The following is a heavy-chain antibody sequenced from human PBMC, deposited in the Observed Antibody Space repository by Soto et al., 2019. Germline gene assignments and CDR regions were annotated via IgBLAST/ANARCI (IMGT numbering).Heavy chain of an antibody. Sequence: QVQLQESGPGLVKPSQTLSLTCTVSGGSISSGGYYWSWIRQHPGKGLEWIGYIYYSGSTYYNPSLKSRVTISVDTSKNQFSLKLSSVTAADTAVYYCAREGALYSTQGGFDPWGQGTLVTVSS. J-gene: IGHJ5*02. CDR2: IYYSGST. V-gene: IGHV4-31*03. CDR1: GGSISSGGYY. D-gene: IGHD2-15*01. CDR3: AREGALYSTQGGFDP.